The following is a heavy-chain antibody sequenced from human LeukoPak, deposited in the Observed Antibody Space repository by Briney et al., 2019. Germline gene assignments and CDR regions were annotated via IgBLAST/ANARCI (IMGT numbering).Heavy chain of an antibody. CDR2: ISGSGGRT. J-gene: IGHJ4*02. D-gene: IGHD3-10*01. Sequence: PGGSLRLSCAASGFTFSSYSMSWVRQAPGKGLEWVSLISGSGGRTYYADSVKGRFTISRDNSKNTLYLQMNSLRAEDTAVYYCVRDTYGPSDYWGQGSLVTVSS. CDR1: GFTFSSYS. V-gene: IGHV3-23*01. CDR3: VRDTYGPSDY.